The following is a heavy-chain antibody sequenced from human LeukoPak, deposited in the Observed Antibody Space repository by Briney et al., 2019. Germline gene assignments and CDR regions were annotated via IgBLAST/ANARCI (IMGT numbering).Heavy chain of an antibody. Sequence: SGGSLRLSCAASGFNFSDFYMSWISQAPGKGLEWLSSISLSGSTITYAASVKGRVTVSRDNAKNSVVLHILSLRADDTVVYYCAREASCSSTTCYFDYWGQGTLVTVSS. CDR3: AREASCSSTTCYFDY. V-gene: IGHV3-11*01. CDR2: ISLSGSTI. J-gene: IGHJ4*02. D-gene: IGHD2-2*01. CDR1: GFNFSDFY.